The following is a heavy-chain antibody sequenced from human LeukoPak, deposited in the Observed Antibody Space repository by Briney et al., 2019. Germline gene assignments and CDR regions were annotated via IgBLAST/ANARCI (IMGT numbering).Heavy chain of an antibody. D-gene: IGHD4-11*01. Sequence: KPSETLSLTCTVSGGSISSGSYYWSWIRQPAGKGLEWIGRIYASGSTNYNPSLKSRVTISVDTSKNQFSLKLSSVTAADTAVYYCAREHSVTVTAALYCYYMDVWGKGTTVTVSS. CDR1: GGSISSGSYY. CDR2: IYASGST. V-gene: IGHV4-61*02. J-gene: IGHJ6*03. CDR3: AREHSVTVTAALYCYYMDV.